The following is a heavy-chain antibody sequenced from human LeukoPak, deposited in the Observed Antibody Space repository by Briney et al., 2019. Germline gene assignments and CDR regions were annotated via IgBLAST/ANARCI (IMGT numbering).Heavy chain of an antibody. CDR1: GGSVSSDTHY. V-gene: IGHV4-61*01. J-gene: IGHJ6*04. CDR3: ARGGCSGSICYPPFPYYYYGMDV. Sequence: SETLSLTCTVSGGSVSSDTHYWSWIRQPPGKGLEWIGYIYYSGSTNSNPSLKSRVTLSVDTSRNQFSLRLSSVTAADTAIYYCARGGCSGSICYPPFPYYYYGMDVWGKGTTVAVSS. CDR2: IYYSGST. D-gene: IGHD2-15*01.